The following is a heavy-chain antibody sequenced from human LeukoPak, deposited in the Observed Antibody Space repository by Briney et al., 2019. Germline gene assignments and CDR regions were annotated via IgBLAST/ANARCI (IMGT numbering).Heavy chain of an antibody. CDR3: AKTYYYGSGSLDY. D-gene: IGHD3-10*01. Sequence: PGRSLRLSCAASGFTFSSYGVHWVRQAPGKGLEWVAVIWYDGSNKYYADSVKGRFTISRDNSKNTLYLQMNSLRAEDTAVYYCAKTYYYGSGSLDYWGQGTLVTVSS. J-gene: IGHJ4*02. CDR2: IWYDGSNK. V-gene: IGHV3-33*06. CDR1: GFTFSSYG.